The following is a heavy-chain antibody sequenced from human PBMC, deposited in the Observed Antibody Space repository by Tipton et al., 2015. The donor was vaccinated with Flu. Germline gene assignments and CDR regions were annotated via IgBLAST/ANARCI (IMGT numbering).Heavy chain of an antibody. CDR2: IFHSGNT. CDR3: ARRDYSNYVSEPKNWFDF. V-gene: IGHV4-38-2*01. D-gene: IGHD4-11*01. J-gene: IGHJ5*01. Sequence: LRLSCAVSGYSIRSSNYYWGWIRQPPGKGLEWIGNIFHSGNTYHKPSLKSRVTISVDTSKNQFSLKLTSVTAADTAVYYCARRDYSNYVSEPKNWFDFWGQGTLVTVSS. CDR1: GYSIRSSNYY.